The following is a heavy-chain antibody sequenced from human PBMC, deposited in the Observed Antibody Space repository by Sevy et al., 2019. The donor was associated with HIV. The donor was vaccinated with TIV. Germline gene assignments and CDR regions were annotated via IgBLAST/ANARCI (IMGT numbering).Heavy chain of an antibody. D-gene: IGHD6-13*01. CDR1: GYSFTSYW. V-gene: IGHV5-51*01. Sequence: GESLKISCKGSGYSFTSYWIGWVRQMPGKGLEWMGIIYPGDSDTRYSPSFQGQVTISADKSISTAYLQWSRLKASDTAMYYCARQLYSSSWDYYYYYYGMDVWGQGTTVTVSS. CDR2: IYPGDSDT. CDR3: ARQLYSSSWDYYYYYYGMDV. J-gene: IGHJ6*02.